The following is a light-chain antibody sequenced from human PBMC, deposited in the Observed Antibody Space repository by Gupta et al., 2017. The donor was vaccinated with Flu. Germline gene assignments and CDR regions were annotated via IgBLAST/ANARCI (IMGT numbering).Light chain of an antibody. CDR1: LSINSRY. Sequence: GSLSLSPGERATLSCRASLSINSRYLAWYQQKRGQAPRLPLYGTSSRATGIPDRFSGSGSGTDFTLTISRLKPEDFAVYYCQQYTTPPVTFGQGTKLEIK. CDR2: GTS. CDR3: QQYTTPPVT. V-gene: IGKV3-20*01. J-gene: IGKJ2*01.